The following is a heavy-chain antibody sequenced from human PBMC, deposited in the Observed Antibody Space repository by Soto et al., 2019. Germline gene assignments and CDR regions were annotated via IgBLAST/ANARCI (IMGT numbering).Heavy chain of an antibody. CDR1: GFTFNDYY. D-gene: IGHD5-12*01. V-gene: IGHV3-11*01. Sequence: GGSLRLSCAASGFTFNDYYMSWIRQAPGKGLEWISYISSSGNTLYYGDSMKGRVTVSRDNAKNSLYLQVNSLRAEDTAVYYCARAAYSGYDVVPYYYYFMDVWGKGTTVTVSS. CDR2: ISSSGNTL. CDR3: ARAAYSGYDVVPYYYYFMDV. J-gene: IGHJ6*03.